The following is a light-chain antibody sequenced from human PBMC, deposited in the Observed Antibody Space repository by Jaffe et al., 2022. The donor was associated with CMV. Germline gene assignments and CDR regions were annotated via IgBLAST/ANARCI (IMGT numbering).Light chain of an antibody. CDR2: GAS. CDR3: QQYFLWPFT. J-gene: IGKJ2*01. V-gene: IGKV3D-15*01. CDR1: QEVGTY. Sequence: DIVMTQSPATLSVSPGERATLSCRASQEVGTYVAWYQQKSGQPPRLLIYGASTRAPGIPARFSGSGSGAEFILTISSPQSDDLGVYYCQQYFLWPFTFGQGANLEI.